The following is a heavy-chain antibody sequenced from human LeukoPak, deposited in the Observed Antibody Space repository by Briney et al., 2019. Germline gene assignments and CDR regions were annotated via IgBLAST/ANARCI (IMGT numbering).Heavy chain of an antibody. D-gene: IGHD7-27*01. V-gene: IGHV3-48*03. CDR1: GFTFSSYE. J-gene: IGHJ4*02. Sequence: GGSLRLSCAASGFTFSSYEMNWVRQAPGKGLEWVSYISSSGSTIYYADSVKGRFTISRDNAKNSLYLQMNSLRAEDTAVYYCARSEETGDNDYWGQGTLVTVSS. CDR3: ARSEETGDNDY. CDR2: ISSSGSTI.